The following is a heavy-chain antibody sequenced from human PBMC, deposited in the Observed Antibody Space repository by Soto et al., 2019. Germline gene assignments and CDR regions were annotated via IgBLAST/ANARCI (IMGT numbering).Heavy chain of an antibody. CDR3: ARAGIVVVPAARFDP. CDR2: IYYSGST. Sequence: KLSETLSLTCTVSGGSISSGDYYWSWIRQPPGKGLEWIGYIYYSGSTYYNPSLKSRVTISVDTSKNQFSLRLSSVTAADTAVYYCARAGIVVVPAARFDPWGQGTLVTVSS. J-gene: IGHJ5*02. CDR1: GGSISSGDYY. D-gene: IGHD2-2*01. V-gene: IGHV4-30-4*01.